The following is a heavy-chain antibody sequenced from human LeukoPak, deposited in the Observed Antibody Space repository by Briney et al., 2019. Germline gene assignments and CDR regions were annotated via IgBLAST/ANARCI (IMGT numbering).Heavy chain of an antibody. CDR1: AGSINNYY. D-gene: IGHD5-24*01. Sequence: SETLSLTCTVSAGSINNYYWSWIRQPPEKGLEWIAYIYYSGSTDYSPSLKSRVTISVDTSKNQFSLKLSSVTAADTAVYYCARGRDGYNLGFDYWGQGTLVTVSS. CDR3: ARGRDGYNLGFDY. J-gene: IGHJ4*02. CDR2: IYYSGST. V-gene: IGHV4-59*01.